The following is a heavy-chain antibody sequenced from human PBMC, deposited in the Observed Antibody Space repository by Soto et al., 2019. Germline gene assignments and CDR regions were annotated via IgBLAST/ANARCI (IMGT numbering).Heavy chain of an antibody. CDR1: GGSFSGYY. Sequence: QVQLQQWGAGLLKPSETLSLTCAVYGGSFSGYYWSWIRQPPGKGLEWIGEINHSGSTNYNPSLKSRVTISVDTSKNQFSLKLRSVTAADTAVYYCARGRWLRSAFDYWGPGTLVTVSS. V-gene: IGHV4-34*01. D-gene: IGHD5-12*01. CDR3: ARGRWLRSAFDY. CDR2: INHSGST. J-gene: IGHJ4*02.